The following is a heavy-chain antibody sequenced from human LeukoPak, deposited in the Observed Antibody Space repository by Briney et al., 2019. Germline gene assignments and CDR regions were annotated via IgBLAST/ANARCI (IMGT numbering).Heavy chain of an antibody. CDR2: ILPSGTS. Sequence: SETLSLTCTVSGDSMSSFYWNWIRQPAGKGLEWIGRILPSGTSFSIPSLRSRLTMSLDTSKSQFSLRLNPVTAADTAVYYCASNSYGSGSYRPRGYYYYGMDVWGQGTTVTVSS. V-gene: IGHV4-4*07. CDR1: GDSMSSFY. D-gene: IGHD3-10*01. CDR3: ASNSYGSGSYRPRGYYYYGMDV. J-gene: IGHJ6*02.